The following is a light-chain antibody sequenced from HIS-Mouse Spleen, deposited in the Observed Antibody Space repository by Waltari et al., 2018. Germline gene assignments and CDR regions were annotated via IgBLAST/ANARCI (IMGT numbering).Light chain of an antibody. Sequence: SYKLTQPPSVSVSPGQTARITRSGDALPKKYAYWYQQKSGQAPVLVIYEDSKRPSGIPERFSGSSSGTMATLTISGAQVEDEADYYCYSTDSSGNHRVFGGGTKLTVL. CDR1: ALPKKY. CDR3: YSTDSSGNHRV. CDR2: EDS. J-gene: IGLJ2*01. V-gene: IGLV3-10*01.